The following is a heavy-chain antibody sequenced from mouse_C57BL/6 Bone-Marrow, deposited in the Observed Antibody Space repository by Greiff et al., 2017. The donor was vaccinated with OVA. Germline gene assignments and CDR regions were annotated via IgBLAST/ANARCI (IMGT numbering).Heavy chain of an antibody. V-gene: IGHV1-11*01. Sequence: VQRVESGAELASPGASVTLSCKASGYTFTDHIMNWVKKRPGQGLEWIGRIYPVSGETNYNQKFMGKATFSVDRSSSTVYMVLNSLTSEDPAVYYCGRCDRNSYAMDYWGQGTSGTVSS. CDR3: GRCDRNSYAMDY. CDR2: IYPVSGET. J-gene: IGHJ4*01. D-gene: IGHD3-2*01. CDR1: GYTFTDHI.